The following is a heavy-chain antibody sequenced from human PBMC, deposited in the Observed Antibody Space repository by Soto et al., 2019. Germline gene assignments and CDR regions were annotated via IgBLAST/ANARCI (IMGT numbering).Heavy chain of an antibody. J-gene: IGHJ4*02. V-gene: IGHV4-39*01. CDR2: IYHGGSS. Sequence: QLQLQESGPGLVKPSETLSLTCTVSGVSISSTSYYWGWFRQPPGKGLEWIGTIYHGGSSYSNPSLKSRVTISLDTSKNQFSLTLTSVTAADTAVYYCARHGSYWGQGTLVTVSS. CDR3: ARHGSY. CDR1: GVSISSTSYY.